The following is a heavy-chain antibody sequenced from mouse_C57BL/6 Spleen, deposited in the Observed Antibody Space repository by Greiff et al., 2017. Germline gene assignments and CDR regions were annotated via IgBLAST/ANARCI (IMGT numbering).Heavy chain of an antibody. CDR3: ARFTTVKRGFFDY. D-gene: IGHD1-1*01. CDR1: GYTFTSYW. V-gene: IGHV1-55*01. CDR2: IYPGSGST. J-gene: IGHJ2*01. Sequence: QVTLKESGAELVKPGASVKMSCKASGYTFTSYWITWVKQRPGQGLEWIGDIYPGSGSTNYNEKFKSKATLTVDTSSSTAYMQLSSLTSEDSAVYYCARFTTVKRGFFDYWGQGTTLTVSS.